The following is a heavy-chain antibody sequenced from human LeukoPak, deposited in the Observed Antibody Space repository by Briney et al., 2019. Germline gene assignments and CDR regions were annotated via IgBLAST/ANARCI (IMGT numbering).Heavy chain of an antibody. V-gene: IGHV3-30*02. Sequence: PGGSLRLSCAASGFTFSSYGMHWVRQAPGKGLEWVALIWYDGSHKYYADSVEGRFTISRDNSKNTLYLQMNSLRAEDTAVYYCAKDRPNWFDPWGQGTLVTVSS. J-gene: IGHJ5*02. CDR3: AKDRPNWFDP. CDR1: GFTFSSYG. CDR2: IWYDGSHK.